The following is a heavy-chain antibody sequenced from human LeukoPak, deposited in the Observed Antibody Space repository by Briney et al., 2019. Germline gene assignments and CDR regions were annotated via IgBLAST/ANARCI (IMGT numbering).Heavy chain of an antibody. J-gene: IGHJ6*02. D-gene: IGHD6-13*01. Sequence: GESLRLSCAASGFTFSSYWMSWVRQAPGKGLEWVANIKQDGSEKYYVDSMKGRFTISRDNAKNSLYLQMNSLRAEDTAVYYCARDTRISSSWYYYYYGMDVWGQGTTVTVSS. CDR2: IKQDGSEK. CDR3: ARDTRISSSWYYYYYGMDV. V-gene: IGHV3-7*01. CDR1: GFTFSSYW.